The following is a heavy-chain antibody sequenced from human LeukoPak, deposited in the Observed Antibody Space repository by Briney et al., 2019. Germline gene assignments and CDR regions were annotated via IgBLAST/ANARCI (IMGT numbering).Heavy chain of an antibody. Sequence: GGSLRLSCAASGFTFSSYAMSWVRQAPGKGLEWVAVISYDGSKKYYADSVKGRFTISRDNSGNTLYLQMNSPRADDTAMYYCARDITGSFSLDYWGQGTLVTVSS. CDR3: ARDITGSFSLDY. CDR2: ISYDGSKK. CDR1: GFTFSSYA. D-gene: IGHD1-20*01. J-gene: IGHJ4*02. V-gene: IGHV3-30-3*01.